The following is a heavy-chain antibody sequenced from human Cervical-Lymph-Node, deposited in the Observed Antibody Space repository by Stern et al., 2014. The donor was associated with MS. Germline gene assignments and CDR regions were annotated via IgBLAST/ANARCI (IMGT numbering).Heavy chain of an antibody. CDR2: IIPNTGSS. J-gene: IGHJ4*02. CDR3: ARDVARKYYFDY. CDR1: GYTFTSHY. D-gene: IGHD2-21*01. V-gene: IGHV1-46*01. Sequence: QVQLVQSGPEVKKPGASVRVSCKASGYTFTSHYMHWVRQAPGQGLEWMGLIIPNTGSSISAQRFQGRVAMTSDTSSTTVYLELSSLTSEETALYFCARDVARKYYFDYWGQGTLVTVSS.